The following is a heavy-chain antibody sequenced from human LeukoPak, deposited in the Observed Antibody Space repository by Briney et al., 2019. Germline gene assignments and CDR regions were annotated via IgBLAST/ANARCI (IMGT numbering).Heavy chain of an antibody. CDR1: GGSISSGSYY. D-gene: IGHD3-22*01. CDR2: IYTSGST. CDR3: ARAPRYYYDSSGSNFDY. Sequence: SETLSLTCTVSGGSISSGSYYWSWIRQPAGKGLEWIGRIYTSGSTNYNPSLKSRVTISVDTSKNQFSLKLSSVTAADTAVYYCARAPRYYYDSSGSNFDYWGQGTLVTVSS. J-gene: IGHJ4*02. V-gene: IGHV4-61*02.